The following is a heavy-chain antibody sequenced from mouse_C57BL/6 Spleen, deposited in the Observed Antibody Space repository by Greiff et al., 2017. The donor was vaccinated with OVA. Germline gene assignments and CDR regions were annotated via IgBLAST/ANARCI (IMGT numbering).Heavy chain of an antibody. CDR2: ISGGGGNT. CDR1: GFTFSSYT. J-gene: IGHJ3*01. V-gene: IGHV5-9*01. Sequence: EVHLVESGGGLVKPGGSLKLSCAASGFTFSSYTMSWVRQTPEKRLEWVATISGGGGNTYYPDSVKGRFTISRDNAKNTLYLQMSSLRSEDTALYYCARFEGFAYWGQGTLVTVSA. CDR3: ARFEGFAY.